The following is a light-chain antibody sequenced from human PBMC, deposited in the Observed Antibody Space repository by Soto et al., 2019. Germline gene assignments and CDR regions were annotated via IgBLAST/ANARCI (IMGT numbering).Light chain of an antibody. CDR3: QQYGNSPWT. V-gene: IGKV3-20*01. CDR2: STS. Sequence: EIVLTPSPGTLSLSPVERGTLSCRASQRFGSSNLAWYQQKPGQAPRLLIYSTSSRATGIPDRFSGSGSGTDFTLTISRLEPEDFAVYYCQQYGNSPWTFGQGTKVDIK. CDR1: QRFGSSN. J-gene: IGKJ1*01.